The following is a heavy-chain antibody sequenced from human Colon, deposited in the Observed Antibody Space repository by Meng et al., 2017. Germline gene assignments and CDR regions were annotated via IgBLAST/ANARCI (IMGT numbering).Heavy chain of an antibody. V-gene: IGHV4-59*01. D-gene: IGHD6-13*01. J-gene: IGHJ4*02. CDR1: GGSISSYY. Sequence: GQLQEAGPGLGKPSVTLSLTCTASGGSISSYYWCWIRQPPGKGLEWIGYIYYSGSTNYNPSLKSRVTISVDTSKNQFSLKLSSVTAADTAVYYCARVGGQQLVAYYFDYWGQGTLVTVSS. CDR3: ARVGGQQLVAYYFDY. CDR2: IYYSGST.